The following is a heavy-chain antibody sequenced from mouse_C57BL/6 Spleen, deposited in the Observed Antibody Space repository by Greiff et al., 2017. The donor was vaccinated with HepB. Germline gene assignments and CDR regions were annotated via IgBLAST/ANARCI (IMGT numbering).Heavy chain of an antibody. Sequence: EVQLQQSGPELVKPGASVKMSCKASGYTFTDYNMHWVKQSHGKSLEWIGYINPNNGGTSYNQKFKGKATLTVNKSSSTAYMELRSLTSEDSAVYYCARIYYDYIWFAYWGQGTLVTVSA. CDR3: ARIYYDYIWFAY. CDR2: INPNNGGT. D-gene: IGHD2-4*01. V-gene: IGHV1-22*01. J-gene: IGHJ3*01. CDR1: GYTFTDYN.